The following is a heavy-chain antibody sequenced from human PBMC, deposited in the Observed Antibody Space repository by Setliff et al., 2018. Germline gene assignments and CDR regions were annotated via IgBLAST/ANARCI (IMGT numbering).Heavy chain of an antibody. CDR2: IDYSRST. D-gene: IGHD3-3*02. CDR3: ARDGLGAFSLRSMDV. Sequence: SETLSLTCTVSGGSISSYYWSWIRQPPGKGLEWIGYIDYSRSTNYNPSLKSRVTISLDTSKNQFSLQLSSVTAADTAVYYCARDGLGAFSLRSMDVWGKGTTVTVSS. J-gene: IGHJ6*04. V-gene: IGHV4-59*01. CDR1: GGSISSYY.